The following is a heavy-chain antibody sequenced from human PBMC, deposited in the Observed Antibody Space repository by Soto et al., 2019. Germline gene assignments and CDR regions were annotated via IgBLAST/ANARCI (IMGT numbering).Heavy chain of an antibody. CDR3: TTAYYAFWSGYAFDY. J-gene: IGHJ4*02. CDR2: IKSKTDGGTT. CDR1: GFTFNNAW. V-gene: IGHV3-15*07. Sequence: EVQLVESGGGLVKPGGSLRLSCAASGFTFNNAWMNWVRQAPWKGLEWAGHIKSKTDGGTTDYAAPVKGRFTISRDDSKNTLYLQMDSLKTEDTAVYYCTTAYYAFWSGYAFDYWGQGTLVTVSS. D-gene: IGHD3-3*01.